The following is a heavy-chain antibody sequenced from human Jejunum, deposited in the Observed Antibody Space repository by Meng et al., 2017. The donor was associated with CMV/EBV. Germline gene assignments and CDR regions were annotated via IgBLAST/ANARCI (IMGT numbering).Heavy chain of an antibody. Sequence: NYISWVRQAPGKGLEWVSIIYRDHSGGATYYADSVEGRFTISRDNSKNTVYLQMNGLRRDDTAVYYCAKALTIFGLLREFYYFDYWGHGTRVTVSS. CDR3: AKALTIFGLLREFYYFDY. CDR2: IYRDHSGGAT. V-gene: IGHV3-66*02. J-gene: IGHJ4*01. D-gene: IGHD3-3*01. CDR1: NY.